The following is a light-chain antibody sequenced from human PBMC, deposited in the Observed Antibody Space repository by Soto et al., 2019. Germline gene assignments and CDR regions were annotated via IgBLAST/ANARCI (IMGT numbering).Light chain of an antibody. Sequence: EIVLTQSPGTLSLSPGERATLSCRASQSVSNSYLAWYQQKLGQAPRLLIYVASTRAPGIPDRFSGSGSGTDFTLTISRLEPEDFALYYCQQYGSSTRTFGQGTKVEIK. V-gene: IGKV3-20*01. CDR2: VAS. CDR3: QQYGSSTRT. CDR1: QSVSNSY. J-gene: IGKJ1*01.